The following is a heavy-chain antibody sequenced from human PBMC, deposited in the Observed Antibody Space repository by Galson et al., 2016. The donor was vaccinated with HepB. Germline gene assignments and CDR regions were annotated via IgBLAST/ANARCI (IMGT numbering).Heavy chain of an antibody. CDR1: GFTFDDYS. J-gene: IGHJ6*02. CDR3: AEGGGGTDFYYYGLDV. D-gene: IGHD4-23*01. V-gene: IGHV3-43*01. CDR2: INWDGGRT. Sequence: SLRLSCAASGFTFDDYSMHWVRQAPGKGLEWVSLINWDGGRTYYADSVKGRLTISRDNNKNSLYLQMNSLRTEDTASYYCAEGGGGTDFYYYGLDVWGQGTTVTVSS.